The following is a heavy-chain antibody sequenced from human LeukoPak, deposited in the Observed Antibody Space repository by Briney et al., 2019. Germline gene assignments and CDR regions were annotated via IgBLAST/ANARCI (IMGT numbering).Heavy chain of an antibody. CDR2: IRSKPYGGTT. V-gene: IGHV3-49*03. D-gene: IGHD2-21*02. CDR3: TRDLMHHSGGDPYHFDH. CDR1: GFTFGDFA. J-gene: IGHJ4*02. Sequence: GGSLRLSCTGSGFTFGDFAMSWLRQAPGKGLEWVGFIRSKPYGGTTEYAASVKGRFTISRDDSKSIAYLQMNSLKSEDTAVYYCTRDLMHHSGGDPYHFDHWGQGTLVTVSP.